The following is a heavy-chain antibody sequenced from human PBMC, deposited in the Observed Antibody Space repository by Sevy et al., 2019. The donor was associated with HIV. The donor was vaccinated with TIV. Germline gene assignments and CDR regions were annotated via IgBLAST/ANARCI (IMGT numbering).Heavy chain of an antibody. V-gene: IGHV4-34*01. Sequence: SETLSLTCAVYGGSFSGYYWSWIRQPPGKGLEWIGEINHSGSTNYNPSLKSRVTISVDTSKNQFSLKMSSVTAADTAGYYCARGRYYGSGSYYSYYYYYGMDVWGQGTTVTVSS. CDR3: ARGRYYGSGSYYSYYYYYGMDV. CDR1: GGSFSGYY. D-gene: IGHD3-10*01. J-gene: IGHJ6*02. CDR2: INHSGST.